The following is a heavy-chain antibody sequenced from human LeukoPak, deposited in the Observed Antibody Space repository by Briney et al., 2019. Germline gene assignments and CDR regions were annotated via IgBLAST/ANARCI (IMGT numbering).Heavy chain of an antibody. CDR2: ISSSVPTA. D-gene: IGHD3-22*01. V-gene: IGHV3-11*04. J-gene: IGHJ4*02. CDR1: GLTFSDYY. Sequence: GGSLRLSCAAAGLTFSDYYMAWVRQAPGKGLEWDAFISSSVPTAYYGVSVTGQFPVSRDNGKNAIYLYMNSLRAEDTAVYYCAIQMTMITVVPYFDYWGQGALVTVSS. CDR3: AIQMTMITVVPYFDY.